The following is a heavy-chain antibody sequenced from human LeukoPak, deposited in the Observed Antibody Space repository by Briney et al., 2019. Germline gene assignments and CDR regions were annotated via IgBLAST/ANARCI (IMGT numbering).Heavy chain of an antibody. V-gene: IGHV4-31*03. D-gene: IGHD3-16*01. J-gene: IGHJ4*02. Sequence: PSQTLSLTCTVSGGSISSGGYYWSWIRQHPGKGLEWIGYIYYSGSTYYNPSLKSRVTISVDTSKNQFSLKLSSVTAADTAVYYCARARLTAPPLPHYFDYWGQGTLVTVSS. CDR3: ARARLTAPPLPHYFDY. CDR2: IYYSGST. CDR1: GGSISSGGYY.